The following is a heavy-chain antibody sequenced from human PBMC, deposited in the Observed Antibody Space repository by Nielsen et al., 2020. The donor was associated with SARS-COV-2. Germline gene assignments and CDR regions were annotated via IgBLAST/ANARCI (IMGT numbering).Heavy chain of an antibody. CDR2: INTNTGNP. D-gene: IGHD3-22*01. V-gene: IGHV7-4-1*02. J-gene: IGHJ6*03. Sequence: ASVKVSCKASGYTFTSYAMNWVRQAPGQGLEWMGWINTNTGNPTYAQGFTGRFVFSLDTSVSTAYLQISSLKAEDTAVYYCASDSSGYFGYYYYYYMDVWGKGTTVTVSS. CDR3: ASDSSGYFGYYYYYYMDV. CDR1: GYTFTSYA.